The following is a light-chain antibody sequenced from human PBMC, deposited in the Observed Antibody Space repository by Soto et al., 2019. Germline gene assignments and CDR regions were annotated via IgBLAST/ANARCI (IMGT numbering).Light chain of an antibody. J-gene: IGKJ5*01. CDR3: QQYSSSPS. CDR2: GAS. CDR1: QNVDSAK. V-gene: IGKV3-20*01. Sequence: EIVLTQSPGTLSLSPGERATLSCRTRQNVDSAKLAWYQQKPGQAPRLLIYGASNRATGIPDRFSGSGSGTDFTLIISRMEPEDFAVYYCQQYSSSPSFGQGTRLEIK.